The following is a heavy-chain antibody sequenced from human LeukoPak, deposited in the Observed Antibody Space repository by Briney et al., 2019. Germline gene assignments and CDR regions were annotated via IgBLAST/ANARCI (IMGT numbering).Heavy chain of an antibody. D-gene: IGHD3-22*01. CDR1: GGSINSYRYY. V-gene: IGHV4-39*07. J-gene: IGHJ4*02. CDR2: IYYSGST. CDR3: ARVFGAGDYYDGSGYYFDY. Sequence: SETLSLTCTVSGGSINSYRYYWGWIRQPPGKGLEWIGSIYYSGSTYYNPSLKSRVTISVDTSKNQFSLKLSSVTAADTAVYYCARVFGAGDYYDGSGYYFDYWGQGTLVTVSS.